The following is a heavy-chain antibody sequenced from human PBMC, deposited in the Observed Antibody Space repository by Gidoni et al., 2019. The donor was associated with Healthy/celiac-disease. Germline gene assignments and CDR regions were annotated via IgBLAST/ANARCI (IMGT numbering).Heavy chain of an antibody. CDR2: INHSGST. V-gene: IGHV4-34*01. CDR3: ASHRYGIAARRRHLDV. Sequence: QVQLQQWGAGLLKPSETLSLTCAVYGGSFSGYYWSWIRQPPGKGLEWIGEINHSGSTNYNPSLKSRVTISVDTSKNQFSLKLSSVTAADTAVYYCASHRYGIAARRRHLDVWGQGTTVTVSS. D-gene: IGHD6-6*01. CDR1: GGSFSGYY. J-gene: IGHJ6*02.